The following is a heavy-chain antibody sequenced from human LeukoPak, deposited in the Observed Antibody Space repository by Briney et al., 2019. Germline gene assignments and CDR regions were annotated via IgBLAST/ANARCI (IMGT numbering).Heavy chain of an antibody. J-gene: IGHJ6*03. D-gene: IGHD6-13*01. V-gene: IGHV4-34*01. CDR2: INHSGST. CDR3: ARGALAAAGKYYYMDV. Sequence: PSETLSLTCAVYGGSFSGYYWSWIRQPPGKGLEWIGEINHSGSTNYNPSLKSRVTISVDTSKNQFSLKLSSVTAADTAVYYCARGALAAAGKYYYMDVWDKGTTVTVSS. CDR1: GGSFSGYY.